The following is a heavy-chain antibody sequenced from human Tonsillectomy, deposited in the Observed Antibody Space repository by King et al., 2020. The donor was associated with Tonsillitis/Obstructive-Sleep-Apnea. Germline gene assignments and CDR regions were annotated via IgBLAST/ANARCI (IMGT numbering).Heavy chain of an antibody. V-gene: IGHV4-59*01. J-gene: IGHJ3*02. CDR3: AREGAVMNAFDI. CDR2: IYYSGGT. D-gene: IGHD2-8*01. CDR1: GGSISSYY. Sequence: MQLQESDPGLVKPSETLSLTCTVSGGSISSYYWSWIRQPPGKGLECIGYIYYSGGTNYNPSLKSRVTISVDTSKNQFSLKLSSVTAADTAVYYCAREGAVMNAFDIWGQGTMVTVSS.